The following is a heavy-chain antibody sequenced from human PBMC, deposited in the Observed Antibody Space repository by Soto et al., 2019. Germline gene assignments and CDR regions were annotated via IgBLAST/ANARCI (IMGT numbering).Heavy chain of an antibody. J-gene: IGHJ4*02. CDR1: GGTFSSYA. CDR2: IIPIFGTA. V-gene: IGHV1-69*06. D-gene: IGHD6-13*01. Sequence: QVQLVQSGAEVKKPGSSVKVSCKASGGTFSSYAISWVRQAPGQGLEWMGGIIPIFGTANYAQKFQGRVTITADKSTSTAYMELSSLKSEDTAVYYCASQGRGGFPAASDYWGQGTLVTVSS. CDR3: ASQGRGGFPAASDY.